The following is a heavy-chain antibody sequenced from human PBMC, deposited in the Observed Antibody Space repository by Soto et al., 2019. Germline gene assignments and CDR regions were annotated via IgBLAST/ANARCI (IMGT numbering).Heavy chain of an antibody. D-gene: IGHD3-16*01. V-gene: IGHV5-51*01. CDR3: ARLVTGAQITAGFDY. Sequence: PGESLKISCKGSGYSFTSYWIGWVRQMPGKGLEWMGIIYPGDSDTRYSPSFQGQVTISADKSISTAYLQWSSLKASDTAMYYCARLVTGAQITAGFDYWGQGTLVTAPQ. J-gene: IGHJ4*02. CDR2: IYPGDSDT. CDR1: GYSFTSYW.